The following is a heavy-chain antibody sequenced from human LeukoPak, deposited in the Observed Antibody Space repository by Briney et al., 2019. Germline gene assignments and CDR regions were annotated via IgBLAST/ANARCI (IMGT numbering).Heavy chain of an antibody. Sequence: GGSLRLSCAASGFTFSSYSMNWVRQAPGKGLEWVSYISSGSSTIYYADSVKGRFTISRDNAKNSLYLQMNSLRDEDTAVYYCARDHYDILTGYLYACFDYWGQGTLVTVSS. J-gene: IGHJ4*02. CDR3: ARDHYDILTGYLYACFDY. V-gene: IGHV3-48*02. CDR1: GFTFSSYS. CDR2: ISSGSSTI. D-gene: IGHD3-9*01.